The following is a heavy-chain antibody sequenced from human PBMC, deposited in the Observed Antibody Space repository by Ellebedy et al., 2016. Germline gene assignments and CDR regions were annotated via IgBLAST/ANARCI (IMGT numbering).Heavy chain of an antibody. Sequence: SETLSLXXAVYGGSFSGYYWSWIRQPPGKGLEWIGEINHSGSTNYNPSLKSQVTISVDTSKNQFSLKLSSVTAADTAVYYCARKSVVVALYYYYYGMDVWGQGTTVTVSS. CDR3: ARKSVVVALYYYYYGMDV. CDR2: INHSGST. V-gene: IGHV4-34*01. D-gene: IGHD2-21*01. CDR1: GGSFSGYY. J-gene: IGHJ6*02.